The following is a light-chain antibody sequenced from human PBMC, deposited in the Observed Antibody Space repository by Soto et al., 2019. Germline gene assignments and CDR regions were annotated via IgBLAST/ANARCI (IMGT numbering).Light chain of an antibody. CDR2: GNS. V-gene: IGLV1-40*01. Sequence: HSVLTQPPSVSVAPGQRVTISCTGSSSNIGATYDVQWYQQLPGTAPKLLIYGNSNRPSGVPDRFSGSKSGTSASLAITGLQADDEADYYCQSYDSSLSAHYVFGTGTRSPS. J-gene: IGLJ1*01. CDR1: SSNIGATYD. CDR3: QSYDSSLSAHYV.